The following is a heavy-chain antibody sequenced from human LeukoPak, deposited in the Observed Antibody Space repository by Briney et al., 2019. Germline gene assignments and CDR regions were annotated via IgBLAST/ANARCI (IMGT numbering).Heavy chain of an antibody. D-gene: IGHD5-12*01. CDR3: ARDRSYSGYDSAFDI. J-gene: IGHJ3*02. CDR1: GYTFTGYY. V-gene: IGHV1-2*02. Sequence: ASVKVSCKASGYTFTGYYMHWVRQAPGQGLEWMGWINPNSGGTNYAQKFQGGVTMTRDTSISTAYMELSRLRSDDTAVYYCARDRSYSGYDSAFDIWGQGTMVTVSS. CDR2: INPNSGGT.